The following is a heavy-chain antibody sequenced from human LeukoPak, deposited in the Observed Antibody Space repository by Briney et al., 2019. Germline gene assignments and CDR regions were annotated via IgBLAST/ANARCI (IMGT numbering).Heavy chain of an antibody. Sequence: PSETLSLTCTVSGGSINSYYWSWIRQPPGKGLEWIGYIYSSGSTKYNPSLKSRVTISVDTSKNHFSLKLTSVTAADTAVYYCARRGSSNCYADFDYWGNGALVTVSS. J-gene: IGHJ4*01. CDR2: IYSSGST. CDR3: ARRGSSNCYADFDY. CDR1: GGSINSYY. V-gene: IGHV4-59*08. D-gene: IGHD4-11*01.